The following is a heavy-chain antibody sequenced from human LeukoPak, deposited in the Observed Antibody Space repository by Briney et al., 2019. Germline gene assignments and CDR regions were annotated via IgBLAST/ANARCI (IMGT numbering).Heavy chain of an antibody. CDR2: IIPILGIA. J-gene: IGHJ4*02. V-gene: IGHV1-69*04. CDR3: AIKGYYYDSSGYYYFDY. CDR1: GGTFSSYA. Sequence: SVKVSCKASGGTFSSYAISWVRQAPGQGLEWMGRIIPILGIANYAQKFQGRVTITADKSTSTAYMELSSLRSEDTAVYYCAIKGYYYDSSGYYYFDYWGQGTLVTVSS. D-gene: IGHD3-22*01.